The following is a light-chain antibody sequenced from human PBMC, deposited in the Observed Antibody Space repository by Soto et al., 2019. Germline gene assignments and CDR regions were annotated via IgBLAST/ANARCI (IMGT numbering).Light chain of an antibody. CDR1: SSDVGGYNY. Sequence: QSVLTQPASVSGSPGQSITISCTGTSSDVGGYNYFSWYQQHPGKAPKLMIYEVTNRPSGVSNRFSGSKSGNTASLTISGLQAEDEADYYCSSYTSSIAYVFGTGTKVTVL. J-gene: IGLJ1*01. CDR2: EVT. V-gene: IGLV2-14*01. CDR3: SSYTSSIAYV.